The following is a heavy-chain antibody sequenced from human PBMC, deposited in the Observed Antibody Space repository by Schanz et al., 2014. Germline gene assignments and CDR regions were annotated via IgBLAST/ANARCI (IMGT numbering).Heavy chain of an antibody. Sequence: EVQLVESGGGLVQPGGSLRLSCAASGYTFSDHFMDWVRQAPGKGLEWLGRTRNKANSYTTGYAASVKGRFTISRDESKNSLFLQMNSLKPEDTAVYYCARPPPPYSSSPYYWYYGMDVWGQGTTVTVSS. CDR2: TRNKANSYTT. CDR1: GYTFSDHF. V-gene: IGHV3-72*01. D-gene: IGHD6-6*01. CDR3: ARPPPPYSSSPYYWYYGMDV. J-gene: IGHJ6*02.